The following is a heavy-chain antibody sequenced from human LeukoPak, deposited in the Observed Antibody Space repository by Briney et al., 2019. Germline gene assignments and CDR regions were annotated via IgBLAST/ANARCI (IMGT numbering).Heavy chain of an antibody. J-gene: IGHJ6*03. CDR2: IYSGGST. D-gene: IGHD4-11*01. V-gene: IGHV3-53*01. CDR1: GFTVSSNY. CDR3: TLVTTLRYYYMDV. Sequence: PGRSLRLSCAASGFTVSSNYMSWVRQAPGKGLEWVSVIYSGGSTYYADSVKGRFTISRDNSKNTLYLQMNSLRAEDTAVYYCTLVTTLRYYYMDVWGKGTTVTVSS.